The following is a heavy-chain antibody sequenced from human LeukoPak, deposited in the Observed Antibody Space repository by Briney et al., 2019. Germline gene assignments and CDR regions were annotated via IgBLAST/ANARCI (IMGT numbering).Heavy chain of an antibody. V-gene: IGHV1-24*01. CDR1: LCSLTELS. CDR2: FDPEDGET. CDR3: PTDSRSNDVVDI. Sequence: ASVKVSCMVPLCSLTELSMLWVRQAPGKGLEWMGGFDPEDGETIYAQKFQGRVTMTEETSTDTAYLELSSLRSEDTAAYYCPTDSRSNDVVDIWGQGTMVTVSS. J-gene: IGHJ3*02. D-gene: IGHD6-13*01.